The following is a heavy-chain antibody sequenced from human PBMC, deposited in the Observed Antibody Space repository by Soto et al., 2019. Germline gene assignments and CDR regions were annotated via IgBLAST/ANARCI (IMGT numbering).Heavy chain of an antibody. CDR2: ISGHNGKA. J-gene: IGHJ6*02. CDR1: GYTFKSYD. D-gene: IGHD5-12*01. Sequence: QVQLVQSEAEVKEPGASVTVSCKASGYTFKSYDVMWGRKAPGQGLEWLGWISGHNGKADYAENFQGRVIMTTDTSTATASMDLMGLRSDDTAVYYCARKGYIGNFAMDVWGQGTTVTVSS. CDR3: ARKGYIGNFAMDV. V-gene: IGHV1-18*04.